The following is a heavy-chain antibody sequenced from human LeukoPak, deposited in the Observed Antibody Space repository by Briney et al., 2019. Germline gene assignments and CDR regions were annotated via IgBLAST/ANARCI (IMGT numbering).Heavy chain of an antibody. CDR2: IYYSGST. CDR1: GGSISSTTYY. D-gene: IGHD3-10*01. V-gene: IGHV4-31*03. CDR3: ARGPTYYYGSGSYYNDPFQAALDY. Sequence: SETLSLTCTVSGGSISSTTYYWGWIRQPPGKGLEWIGYIYYSGSTYYNPSLKSRVTISVDTSKNQFSLKLSSVTAADTAVYYCARGPTYYYGSGSYYNDPFQAALDYWGQGTLVTVSS. J-gene: IGHJ4*02.